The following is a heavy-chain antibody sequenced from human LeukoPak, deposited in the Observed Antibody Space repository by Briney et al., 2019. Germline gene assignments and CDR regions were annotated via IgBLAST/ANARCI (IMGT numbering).Heavy chain of an antibody. CDR2: ISYSGST. CDR3: ARLAFPGSGYRPGRSYYFDY. D-gene: IGHD3-22*01. CDR1: GGSISSYY. V-gene: IGHV4-59*08. J-gene: IGHJ4*02. Sequence: PSETLSLTCTVSGGSISSYYWSWIRLPPGKGLEWIGYISYSGSTNYDPSLKSRVTISVDTSKNQFSLKLSSVTAADTAVYYCARLAFPGSGYRPGRSYYFDYWGQGTLVTVSS.